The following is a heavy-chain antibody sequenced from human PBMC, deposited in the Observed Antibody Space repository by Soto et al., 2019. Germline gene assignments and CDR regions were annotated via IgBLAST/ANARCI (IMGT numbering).Heavy chain of an antibody. V-gene: IGHV4-39*02. Sequence: PSETLSLTCTVSGGSISSSSYYWGWIRQPPGKGLEWIGSIYYSGSTYYNPSLKSRVTISVDTSKNQFSLKLSSVTAADTAVYYCAREGPPQLVRNDWFAPWGQG. CDR1: GGSISSSSYY. CDR3: AREGPPQLVRNDWFAP. D-gene: IGHD6-13*01. CDR2: IYYSGST. J-gene: IGHJ5*02.